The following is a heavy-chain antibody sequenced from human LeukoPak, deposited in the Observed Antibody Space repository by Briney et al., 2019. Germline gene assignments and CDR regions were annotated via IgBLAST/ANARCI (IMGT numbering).Heavy chain of an antibody. CDR3: ARDLGYCSSTSCYYYYGMDV. CDR1: GFTVSSDY. Sequence: PGGSLRLSCAASGFTVSSDYMTWVRQAPGKGLEWVSVIYSGTNTYYADSVKGRFTISRDNSKNTLYLQMNSLRAEDTAVYYCARDLGYCSSTSCYYYYGMDVWGQGTTVTVSS. D-gene: IGHD2-2*01. V-gene: IGHV3-53*01. CDR2: IYSGTNT. J-gene: IGHJ6*02.